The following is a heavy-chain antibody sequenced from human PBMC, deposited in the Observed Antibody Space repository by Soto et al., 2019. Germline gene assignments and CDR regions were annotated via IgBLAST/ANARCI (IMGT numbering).Heavy chain of an antibody. V-gene: IGHV3-33*01. CDR3: ARDPGYYYDRSGDYGDFDY. CDR1: GFTFSSYG. Sequence: QVQLVESGGGVVQPGRSLRLSCAASGFTFSSYGMHWVRQAPGKGLEWVAVIWYDGSNKYYADSVKGRFTISRNKSKNTLYLHMNRLRFEDTAVYYCARDPGYYYDRSGDYGDFDYWGQGTLVTVSS. CDR2: IWYDGSNK. D-gene: IGHD3-22*01. J-gene: IGHJ4*02.